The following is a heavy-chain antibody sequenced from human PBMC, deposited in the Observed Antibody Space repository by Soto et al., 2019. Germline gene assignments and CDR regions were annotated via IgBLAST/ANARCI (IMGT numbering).Heavy chain of an antibody. J-gene: IGHJ3*02. D-gene: IGHD3-9*01. CDR2: ISYSGVT. CDR3: ARDLEGIVTGRGAFVI. Sequence: QVQLQESGQGLVKPSQTLSLTCTVSGGSIRNDNFYWSYLRQRPGKGLEWIGYISYSGVTFYHPSLKSRVAISVDPSNNQFALTLKSVTAADTAVYYCARDLEGIVTGRGAFVIWGRGTLVTVSS. V-gene: IGHV4-31*03. CDR1: GGSIRNDNFY.